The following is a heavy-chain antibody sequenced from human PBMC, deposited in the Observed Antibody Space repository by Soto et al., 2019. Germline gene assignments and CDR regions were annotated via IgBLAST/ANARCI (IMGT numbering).Heavy chain of an antibody. V-gene: IGHV3-30*18. D-gene: IGHD3-16*02. CDR3: AKRLRLGELSDR. Sequence: QVQLVESGGGVVQPGRSLRLSCAASGFTFSSYGMHWVRQAPGKGLEWVAVISYDGSNKYYADSVKGRFTISRDNSKNTLYLQINSLRAEDTAVYYCAKRLRLGELSDRWGQGTLVTVSS. CDR1: GFTFSSYG. J-gene: IGHJ5*02. CDR2: ISYDGSNK.